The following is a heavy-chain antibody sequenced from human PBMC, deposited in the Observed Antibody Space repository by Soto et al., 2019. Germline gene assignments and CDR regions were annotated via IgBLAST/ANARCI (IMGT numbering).Heavy chain of an antibody. V-gene: IGHV4-31*01. CDR2: IYYSGST. Sequence: QVQLQESGPGLVKPSQTLSLTCTVSGGSISSGGYYWSWIRQHPGKGLEWIRYIYYSGSTYYNPSLKSEVTISLDTSKNPFSPKLSSVTAADTALYHCARSPLAVTVGWWLDPWGKGTLVTVS. CDR3: ARSPLAVTVGWWLDP. J-gene: IGHJ5*02. D-gene: IGHD6-19*01. CDR1: GGSISSGGYY.